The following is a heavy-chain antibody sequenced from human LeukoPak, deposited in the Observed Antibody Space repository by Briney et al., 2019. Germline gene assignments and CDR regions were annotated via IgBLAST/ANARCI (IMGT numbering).Heavy chain of an antibody. V-gene: IGHV1-8*01. CDR1: GYTFTNYD. CDR2: MNPNSAHT. CDR3: ARMGQYDYVWGSYRYTGVFDY. Sequence: ASVKVSCKASGYTFTNYDIHWVRQAAGHGLEWMGWMNPNSAHTGHAQKFQGRVTMTRDTSMSTAYMELSGLTSEDTAMYYCARMGQYDYVWGSYRYTGVFDYWGQGTLVTVSS. J-gene: IGHJ4*02. D-gene: IGHD3-16*02.